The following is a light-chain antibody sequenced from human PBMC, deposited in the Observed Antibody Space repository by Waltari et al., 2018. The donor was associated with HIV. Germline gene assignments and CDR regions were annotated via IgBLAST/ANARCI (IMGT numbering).Light chain of an antibody. J-gene: IGLJ1*01. Sequence: QSVLTQTPSASGTPGQRVIVSCSGSGPNFGANTVTWYQQLPGAAPRLLIHSLDQRPSGVPDRCSGSKSGASASLAISGLQSEDEADYYCAAWDDSLNAYVFGGGTKVTVL. V-gene: IGLV1-44*01. CDR3: AAWDDSLNAYV. CDR2: SLD. CDR1: GPNFGANT.